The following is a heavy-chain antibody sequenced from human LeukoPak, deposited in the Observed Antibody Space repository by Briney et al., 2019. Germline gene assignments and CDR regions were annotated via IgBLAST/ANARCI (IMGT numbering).Heavy chain of an antibody. CDR3: AKLGVVTEFDY. CDR1: GITFSSYG. V-gene: IGHV3-23*01. Sequence: GGSLRLSCAASGITFSSYGVSWVRQAPGKGLEWVSATSCSGDSTYYADSVKGRFTISRDNSKNTLYLQMNSLRAEDTAVYYCAKLGVVTEFDYWGQGTLVTVSS. CDR2: TSCSGDST. J-gene: IGHJ4*02. D-gene: IGHD2-21*02.